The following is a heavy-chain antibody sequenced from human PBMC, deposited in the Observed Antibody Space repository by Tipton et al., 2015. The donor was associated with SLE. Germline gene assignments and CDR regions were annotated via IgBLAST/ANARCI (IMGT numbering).Heavy chain of an antibody. D-gene: IGHD6-13*01. CDR2: IYYSGST. V-gene: IGHV4-61*10. Sequence: TLSLTCTVSGGSISSGSYYWSWIRQPAGKGLEWIGYIYYSGSTNYNPSLKSRVTISVDTSKNQFSLKLSSVTATDTAVYYCARGGIAADWYDYWGQGTLVTVSS. J-gene: IGHJ4*02. CDR1: GGSISSGSYY. CDR3: ARGGIAADWYDY.